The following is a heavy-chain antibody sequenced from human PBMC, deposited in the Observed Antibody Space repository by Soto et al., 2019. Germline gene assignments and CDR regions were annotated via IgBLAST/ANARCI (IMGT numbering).Heavy chain of an antibody. CDR3: ARHELIPTATFDY. V-gene: IGHV4-39*01. J-gene: IGHJ4*02. D-gene: IGHD2-2*01. CDR1: GGSVSSNSYY. CDR2: IYYNGST. Sequence: SETLSLTCTVSGGSVSSNSYYWGWVRQPPGKGLEWIASIYYNGSTYYNPSLKSRVTISVDTPKNQFSLKLSSVTAADTAVYFCARHELIPTATFDYWGQGTVVTVSS.